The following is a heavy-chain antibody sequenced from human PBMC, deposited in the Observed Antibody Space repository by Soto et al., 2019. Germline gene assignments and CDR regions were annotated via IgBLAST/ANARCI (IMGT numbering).Heavy chain of an antibody. CDR2: IYYSGST. Sequence: SETLSLTCTVSGGSISSGGYYWSWIRQHPGKGLEWIGYIYYSGSTYYNPSLKSRVTISVDTSKNQFSLKLSSVTAADTAVYYCARDTQYYYDSSGYYGAGNAFDIWGQGTMVTVSS. V-gene: IGHV4-31*03. J-gene: IGHJ3*02. CDR3: ARDTQYYYDSSGYYGAGNAFDI. CDR1: GGSISSGGYY. D-gene: IGHD3-22*01.